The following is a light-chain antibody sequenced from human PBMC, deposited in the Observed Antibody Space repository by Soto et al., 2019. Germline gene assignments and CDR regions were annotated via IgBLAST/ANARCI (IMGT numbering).Light chain of an antibody. V-gene: IGKV3-15*01. CDR1: QSVSSN. CDR3: QQYNNWPPYT. Sequence: EIVMTQSPATLSVSPGERATLSCRASQSVSSNLAWYQQKAGQAPRLLIYGASTRATGIPARFSGSGSGTEFILTISSLQSEDFAVYYCQQYNNWPPYTFGQGTKLEIK. CDR2: GAS. J-gene: IGKJ2*01.